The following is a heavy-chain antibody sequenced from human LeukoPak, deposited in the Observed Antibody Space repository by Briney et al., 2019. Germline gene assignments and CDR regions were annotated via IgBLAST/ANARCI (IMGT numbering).Heavy chain of an antibody. CDR1: GGTFSSYA. Sequence: SVKVSCKASGGTFSSYAISWVRQAPGQGLEWMGGIIPIFGTANYAQKFQGRVTITADESTSTAYMELSSLRSEDTAVYYCARDRYYGSGTPEWFDPWGQGTLVTVSS. CDR3: ARDRYYGSGTPEWFDP. D-gene: IGHD3-10*01. J-gene: IGHJ5*02. CDR2: IIPIFGTA. V-gene: IGHV1-69*13.